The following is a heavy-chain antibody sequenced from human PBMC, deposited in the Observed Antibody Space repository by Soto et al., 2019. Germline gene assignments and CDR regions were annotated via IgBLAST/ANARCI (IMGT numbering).Heavy chain of an antibody. CDR2: IYYSGST. Sequence: SETLSLTCTVSGGSISSGGYYWSWIRQHPGKGLEWIGYIYYSGSTYYNPSLKSRVTISVDTSKNQFSLKLSSVTAADTAVYSCARAAYSSSWYDYWGQGTLVTVSS. CDR1: GGSISSGGYY. V-gene: IGHV4-31*03. J-gene: IGHJ4*02. D-gene: IGHD6-13*01. CDR3: ARAAYSSSWYDY.